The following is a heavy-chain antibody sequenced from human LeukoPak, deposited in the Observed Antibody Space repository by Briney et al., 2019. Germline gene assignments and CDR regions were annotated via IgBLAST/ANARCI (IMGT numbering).Heavy chain of an antibody. Sequence: GGSLRLSCAASGFTFSSYGMPWVRQAPGKGLEWVAFIRYDGSNKYYADSVKGRFTISRDNSKNTLYLQMNSLRAEDTAVYYCAKEGSYCSSTSCYANYWGQGTLVTVSS. D-gene: IGHD2-2*01. J-gene: IGHJ4*02. V-gene: IGHV3-30*02. CDR3: AKEGSYCSSTSCYANY. CDR1: GFTFSSYG. CDR2: IRYDGSNK.